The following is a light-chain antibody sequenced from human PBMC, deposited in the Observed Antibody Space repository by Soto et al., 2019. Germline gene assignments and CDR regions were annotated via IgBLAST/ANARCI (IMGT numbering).Light chain of an antibody. CDR1: SSDIGGYDH. V-gene: IGLV2-8*01. J-gene: IGLJ3*02. Sequence: QSALAQPPSASGSPGQSVTISCTGTSSDIGGYDHASWYQQHPGKAPKVMIYEVTKRPSGVPDRFSGSKAGNTASLTVFGLQAEDEADYYCSSFAGPVWVFGGGTKVTVL. CDR2: EVT. CDR3: SSFAGPVWV.